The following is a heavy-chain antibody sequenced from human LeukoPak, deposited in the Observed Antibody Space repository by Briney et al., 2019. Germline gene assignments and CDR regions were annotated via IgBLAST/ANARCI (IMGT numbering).Heavy chain of an antibody. CDR3: ARRERYCSSTSCYSYFDY. CDR2: IYYSGTT. J-gene: IGHJ4*02. D-gene: IGHD2-2*02. CDR1: GGSISSGNYY. Sequence: PSETLSLTCTVSGGSISSGNYYWSWIRQPPGKGLEWIGYIYYSGTTFYNPSLKSRVTISVDTSKNQFSLKLSSVTAADTAVYYCARRERYCSSTSCYSYFDYWGQGTLVTVSS. V-gene: IGHV4-30-4*01.